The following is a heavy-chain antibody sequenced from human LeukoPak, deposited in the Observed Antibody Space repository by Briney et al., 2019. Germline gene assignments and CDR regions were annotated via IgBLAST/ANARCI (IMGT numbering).Heavy chain of an antibody. Sequence: SETLSLTCTVSGGPISSYYWSWIRQPPGKGLEWIGYIYYSGSTNYNPSLKSRVTISVDTSKNQFSLKLSSVTAADTAVYYCARHAPLIGAFDIWGQGTMVTVSS. CDR1: GGPISSYY. J-gene: IGHJ3*02. CDR3: ARHAPLIGAFDI. V-gene: IGHV4-59*08. D-gene: IGHD3-10*01. CDR2: IYYSGST.